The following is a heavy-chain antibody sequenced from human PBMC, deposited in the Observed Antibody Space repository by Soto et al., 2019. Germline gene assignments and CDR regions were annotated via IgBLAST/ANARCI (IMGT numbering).Heavy chain of an antibody. CDR2: IIPIFGTA. CDR1: GGTFNRNT. Sequence: AVKVSCKASGGTFNRNTISWVRQAPGQGLEWMGGIIPIFGTANYAQKFQGRVTITADESTNTAYMELSRLRSEDTALYYCARQFDYDSSGYYYDYWGQGTLVTVSS. D-gene: IGHD3-22*01. J-gene: IGHJ4*02. CDR3: ARQFDYDSSGYYYDY. V-gene: IGHV1-69*13.